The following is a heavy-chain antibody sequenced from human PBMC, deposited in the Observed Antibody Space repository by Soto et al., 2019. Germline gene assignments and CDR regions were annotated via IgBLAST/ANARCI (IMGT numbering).Heavy chain of an antibody. CDR1: GGSFNDYY. CDR2: INHTGHT. J-gene: IGHJ4*02. D-gene: IGHD3-10*01. Sequence: QVQLQQWGAGLLKPSETLSLTCAVYGGSFNDYYWSWIRQPPGKGLEWIGEINHTGHTNYNPSLKSRVTISVDTSKNQFSLKLSSVTAADTAVYYCAMSGNLFDYWGQGILVTVSS. CDR3: AMSGNLFDY. V-gene: IGHV4-34*01.